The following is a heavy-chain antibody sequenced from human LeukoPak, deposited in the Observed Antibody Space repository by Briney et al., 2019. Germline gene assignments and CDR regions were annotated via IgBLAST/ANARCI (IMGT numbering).Heavy chain of an antibody. D-gene: IGHD2-15*01. J-gene: IGHJ4*02. CDR3: ARDLDNCSGGSCYGVDRDY. CDR2: ISSDGSNQ. CDR1: GFTFSSYA. V-gene: IGHV3-30-3*01. Sequence: GRSLRLSCAASGFTFSSYAMHWVRQAPGKGLEWVAVISSDGSNQYYADSVKGRFTISRDNAKNSLYLQMNSLRAEDTAVYYCARDLDNCSGGSCYGVDRDYWGQGTLVTVSS.